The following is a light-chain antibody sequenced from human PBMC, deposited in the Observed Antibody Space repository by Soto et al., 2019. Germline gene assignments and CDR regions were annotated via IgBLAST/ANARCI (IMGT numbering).Light chain of an antibody. CDR3: QQYNSYSWT. CDR2: KAS. CDR1: KSISNW. J-gene: IGKJ1*01. Sequence: DIQMTQSPSTLSASVGDRVTITCRASKSISNWLAWYQQKPGKAPKLLIYKASSLESGLPSRFSGSGSGTEFNLTISSLQTDDFATYYCQQYNSYSWTFGKGNKVEIK. V-gene: IGKV1-5*03.